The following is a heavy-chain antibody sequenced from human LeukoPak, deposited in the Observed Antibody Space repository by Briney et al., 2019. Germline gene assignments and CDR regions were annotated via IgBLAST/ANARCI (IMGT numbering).Heavy chain of an antibody. V-gene: IGHV3-23*01. CDR1: GFTFSSYA. CDR2: ISGSGGST. CDR3: AKDGSWYSSSPNWFDP. D-gene: IGHD6-19*01. Sequence: GGSLRLSCAASGFTFSSYAMSWVRQAPGKGLEWVSGISGSGGSTYYADSVKGRFTISRGNSKNTLYLQMNSLRAEDTAVYYCAKDGSWYSSSPNWFDPWGQGTLVTVSS. J-gene: IGHJ5*02.